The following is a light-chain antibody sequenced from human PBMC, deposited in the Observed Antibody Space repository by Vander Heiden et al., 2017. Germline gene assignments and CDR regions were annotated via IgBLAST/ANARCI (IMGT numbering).Light chain of an antibody. CDR1: QSISSW. J-gene: IGKJ1*01. Sequence: DIQMTQSPSTLSASVGDRVTITCRASQSISSWLAWYQQKPGKAPKLLIYKASSLESGVPSRFSGSGPGTDFTLTISSLQPDDFATYYCQQDNSYSWTFGQGTKVEIK. CDR2: KAS. V-gene: IGKV1-5*03. CDR3: QQDNSYSWT.